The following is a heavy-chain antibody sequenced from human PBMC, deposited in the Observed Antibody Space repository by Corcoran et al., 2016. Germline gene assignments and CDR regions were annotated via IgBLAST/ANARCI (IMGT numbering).Heavy chain of an antibody. CDR2: IFDSGST. Sequence: QVQLQESGPGLVKPSETLSLTCTVSGGSISTYYWSWIRQPPGKGLEWIGYIFDSGSTNYNPSFKSRLTMSLDTSKNQFSLKLSSVTAADPAVYYWARDLRNSYAYGWLDPWGQGTLVTVSS. V-gene: IGHV4-59*01. CDR1: GGSISTYY. J-gene: IGHJ5*02. CDR3: ARDLRNSYAYGWLDP. D-gene: IGHD5-18*01.